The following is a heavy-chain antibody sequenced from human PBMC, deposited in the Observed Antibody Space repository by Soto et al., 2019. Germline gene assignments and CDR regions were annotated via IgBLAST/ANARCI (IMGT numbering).Heavy chain of an antibody. CDR3: PHKREVSRGFNY. CDR1: GFSFSVNGVA. V-gene: IGHV2-5*02. CDR2: IYWDDDQ. D-gene: IGHD3-10*01. J-gene: IGHJ4*02. Sequence: QITLKESGPTLVKPTQTLTLTCTFSGFSFSVNGVAVGWIRQPPGQALEWLALIYWDDDQRYNPSLKNRLTITQATSRNQLVLTLTNMDPVDTATYYCPHKREVSRGFNYWGQGTLVTVSS.